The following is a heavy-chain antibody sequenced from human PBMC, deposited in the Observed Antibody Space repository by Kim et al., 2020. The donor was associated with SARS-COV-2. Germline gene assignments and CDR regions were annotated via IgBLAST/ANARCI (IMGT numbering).Heavy chain of an antibody. D-gene: IGHD1-1*01. CDR3: ARGVQLREYYVDY. J-gene: IGHJ4*02. V-gene: IGHV7-4-1*02. Sequence: YAQGVTGRFVFPLDTSVSTAYLQISSLKAEDTAVYYCARGVQLREYYVDYWGQGTLVTVSS.